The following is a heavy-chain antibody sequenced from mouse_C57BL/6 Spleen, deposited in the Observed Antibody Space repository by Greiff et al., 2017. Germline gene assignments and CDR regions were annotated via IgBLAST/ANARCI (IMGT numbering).Heavy chain of an antibody. J-gene: IGHJ2*01. CDR1: GYTFTSYW. CDR3: ARRDYYGLFDY. CDR2: IDPSDSYT. Sequence: QVQLQQPGAELVMPGASVKLSCKASGYTFTSYWMHWVKQRPGQGLEWIGEIDPSDSYTNYNQKFKGKSTLTVDKSSSTAYMQLSSLTSEDSAVYYCARRDYYGLFDYWGQGTTLTVSS. D-gene: IGHD1-1*01. V-gene: IGHV1-69*01.